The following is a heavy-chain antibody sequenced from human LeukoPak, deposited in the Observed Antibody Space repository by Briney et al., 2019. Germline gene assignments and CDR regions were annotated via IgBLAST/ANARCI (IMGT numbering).Heavy chain of an antibody. J-gene: IGHJ4*02. D-gene: IGHD5-18*01. Sequence: SETLSLTCTVSGASIGSSGYYWGWIRQPPGKGLEWIGTIYYRGSTYYGPSLKSRVTISVDTSKNQFSLKLTSVTAADTAVYYCARTLDTGLVAVDYWGQGTLVTVSS. CDR1: GASIGSSGYY. CDR2: IYYRGST. V-gene: IGHV4-39*01. CDR3: ARTLDTGLVAVDY.